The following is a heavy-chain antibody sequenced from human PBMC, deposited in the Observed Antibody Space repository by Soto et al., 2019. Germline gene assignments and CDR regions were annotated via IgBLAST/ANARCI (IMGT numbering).Heavy chain of an antibody. Sequence: ASVKVSCKASGYTFTSYYMHWVRQAPGQGLEWMGIINPSGGSTSYAQKFQGRVTMTRDTSTSTVYVELSSLRSEDTAVYYCARGFRTLGYSSGWYFDYWGQGTLVTVSS. D-gene: IGHD6-19*01. J-gene: IGHJ4*02. V-gene: IGHV1-46*01. CDR3: ARGFRTLGYSSGWYFDY. CDR1: GYTFTSYY. CDR2: INPSGGST.